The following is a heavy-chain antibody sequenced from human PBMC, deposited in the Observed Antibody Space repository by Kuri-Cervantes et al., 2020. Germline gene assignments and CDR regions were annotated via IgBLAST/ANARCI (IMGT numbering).Heavy chain of an antibody. CDR3: AKDMTSGGGYNSYYYYGMDV. CDR2: INHSGST. CDR1: GWSFSGYY. Sequence: SETLSLTCAVYGWSFSGYYWSWIRQPPGKGLEWIGEINHSGSTNYNPSLKSRVTISVDTSKNQFSLKLSSVTAADTAVYYCAKDMTSGGGYNSYYYYGMDVWGQGTTVTVSS. V-gene: IGHV4-34*01. D-gene: IGHD5-12*01. J-gene: IGHJ6*02.